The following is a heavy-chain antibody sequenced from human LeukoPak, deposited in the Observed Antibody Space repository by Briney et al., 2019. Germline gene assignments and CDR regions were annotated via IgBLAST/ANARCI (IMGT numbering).Heavy chain of an antibody. CDR1: GYTFTGYY. CDR2: INPNSGGT. CDR3: ARGSRYFDWLLYY. D-gene: IGHD3-9*01. V-gene: IGHV1-2*04. J-gene: IGHJ4*02. Sequence: EASVKVSCKASGYTFTGYYMHWVRQAPGQGHEWIGWINPNSGGTNYAQKFQGWVTMTRDTSISTAYMELSRLRSDDTAVYYCARGSRYFDWLLYYWGQGTLVTVSS.